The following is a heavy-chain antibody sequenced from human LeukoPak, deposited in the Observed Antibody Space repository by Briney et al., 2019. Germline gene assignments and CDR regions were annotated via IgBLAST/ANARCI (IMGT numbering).Heavy chain of an antibody. V-gene: IGHV3-23*01. CDR2: ISGDGRST. Sequence: GGSLRLSCAASEFTYSAYDMSWVRHTPGKGLEWVSTISGDGRSTFYADSVKGRFTISRDDSKTTLFLQMNSLRAEDTAIYYCARRYGGWGAFDIWGEGTVVTVSS. J-gene: IGHJ3*02. CDR1: EFTYSAYD. D-gene: IGHD4-23*01. CDR3: ARRYGGWGAFDI.